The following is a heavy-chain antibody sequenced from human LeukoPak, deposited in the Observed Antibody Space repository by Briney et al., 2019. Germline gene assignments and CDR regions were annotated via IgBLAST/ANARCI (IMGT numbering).Heavy chain of an antibody. CDR2: ITSSGGDT. J-gene: IGHJ4*02. V-gene: IGHV1-46*01. Sequence: ASVKVSCKASGYTFTNYYMHWVRQAPGQGLEWVGMITSSGGDTTYAQKFKGRVTMTRDTSTRTVYMEVSSLTFEDTAVYYCARDLRRGGYNWGCDHWGQGTLVTVSS. CDR3: ARDLRRGGYNWGCDH. D-gene: IGHD5-24*01. CDR1: GYTFTNYY.